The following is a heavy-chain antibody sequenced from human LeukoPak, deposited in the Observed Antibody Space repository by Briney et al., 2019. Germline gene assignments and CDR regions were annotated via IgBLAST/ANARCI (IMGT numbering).Heavy chain of an antibody. D-gene: IGHD1-26*01. CDR1: GGTFSSYA. CDR2: IIPIFGTA. V-gene: IGHV1-69*01. Sequence: GASAKVSCKASGGTFSSYAISWVRQAPGQGLEWMGGIIPIFGTANYAQKFQGRVTITADESTSTAYMELSSLRSEDTAVYYCARAGPRSHGSYFGIDYWGQGTLVTVSS. CDR3: ARAGPRSHGSYFGIDY. J-gene: IGHJ4*02.